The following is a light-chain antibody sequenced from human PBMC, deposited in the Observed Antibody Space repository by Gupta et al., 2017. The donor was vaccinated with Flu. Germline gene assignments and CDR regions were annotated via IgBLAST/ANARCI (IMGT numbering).Light chain of an antibody. Sequence: SLSPGERDTVSCRASQSISIKYLAWYQQRPAQDPRILIFDASSTANNIPARFRGSGSGTAFTLTISRLEPEDYSVYYCQQCGVSPPWTFGQGTKVEIK. CDR3: QQCGVSPPWT. CDR2: DAS. J-gene: IGKJ1*01. CDR1: QSISIKY. V-gene: IGKV3-20*01.